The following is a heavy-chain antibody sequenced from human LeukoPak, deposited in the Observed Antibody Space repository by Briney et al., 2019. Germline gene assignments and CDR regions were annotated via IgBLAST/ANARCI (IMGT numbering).Heavy chain of an antibody. V-gene: IGHV4-39*02. CDR1: GGSISSSSYY. D-gene: IGHD4-17*01. J-gene: IGHJ4*02. Sequence: SETLSLTCTVSGGSISSSSYYWVWIRQPPGKGLEWIGSIYYSGSTYYNPSLKSRVTISVDTSKNQFSLKLSSVTAADTAVYYCARDTYGDYLYWGQGTLVTVSS. CDR2: IYYSGST. CDR3: ARDTYGDYLY.